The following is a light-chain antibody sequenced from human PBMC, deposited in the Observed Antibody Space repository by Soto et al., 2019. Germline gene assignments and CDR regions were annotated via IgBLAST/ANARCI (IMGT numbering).Light chain of an antibody. J-gene: IGLJ3*02. CDR3: AAWDDSLSGWV. V-gene: IGLV1-47*02. CDR1: SSNIGAGYP. CDR2: SNN. Sequence: QSVLTQPPSVSGAPGQRVTISCTGSSSNIGAGYPVHWYQQLPGTAPKLLIYSNNQRPSGVPDRFSGSKSGTSASLAISGLRSEDEADYYCAAWDDSLSGWVFGGGTQLTVL.